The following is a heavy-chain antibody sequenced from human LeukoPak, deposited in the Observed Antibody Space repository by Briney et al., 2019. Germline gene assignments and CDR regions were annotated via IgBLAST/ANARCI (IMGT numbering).Heavy chain of an antibody. J-gene: IGHJ5*02. V-gene: IGHV4-59*08. CDR1: DDSITIYY. CDR2: IDHTGTT. Sequence: SETLSLTCSVSDDSITIYYWTWIRQPPGKGLEWIGYIDHTGTTNYNPSLKSRVTISVDTSKNQFSLKLSSVTAADTAVYYCAVDSSGYYDWFDPWGQGTLVTVSS. D-gene: IGHD3-22*01. CDR3: AVDSSGYYDWFDP.